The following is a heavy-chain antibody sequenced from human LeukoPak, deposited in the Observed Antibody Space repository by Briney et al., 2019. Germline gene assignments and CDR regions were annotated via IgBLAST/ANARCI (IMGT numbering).Heavy chain of an antibody. J-gene: IGHJ4*02. CDR3: ARDSDTQFYDY. V-gene: IGHV3-7*01. D-gene: IGHD2-2*02. Sequence: PGGSLRLSCAASGFTFNSYAMSWVRQAPGKGLEWVANIKQDGSEKYYVDSVKGRFTISRDNAKNSLYLQMNSLRAEDTAVYYCARDSDTQFYDYWGQGTLVTVSS. CDR2: IKQDGSEK. CDR1: GFTFNSYA.